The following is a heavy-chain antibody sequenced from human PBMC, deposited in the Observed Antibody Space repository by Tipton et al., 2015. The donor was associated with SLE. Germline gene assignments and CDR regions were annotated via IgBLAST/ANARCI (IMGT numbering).Heavy chain of an antibody. CDR2: IYSGGSST. CDR3: AKGGDDAFDI. D-gene: IGHD3-10*01. CDR1: GFTFSSYA. J-gene: IGHJ3*02. V-gene: IGHV3-23*03. Sequence: SLRLPCAASGFTFSSYAMSWVRQAPGKGLEWVSVIYSGGSSTYYADSVKGRFTISRDNSKNTLYLQMNSLRAEDTAVYYCAKGGDDAFDIWGQGTMVTVSS.